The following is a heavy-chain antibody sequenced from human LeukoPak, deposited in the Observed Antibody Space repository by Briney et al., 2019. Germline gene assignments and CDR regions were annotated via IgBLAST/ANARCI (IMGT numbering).Heavy chain of an antibody. Sequence: GGSLRLSCAASGFTFSSYAMSWVRQAPGKGLEWVSAISASGGSTYYADSVKGRFTISRDNAKNSLYLQMNSLRAEDTAVYYCARREFDSLGIYNYWGQGTLVNVSS. CDR2: ISASGGST. J-gene: IGHJ4*02. V-gene: IGHV3-23*01. CDR1: GFTFSSYA. D-gene: IGHD7-27*01. CDR3: ARREFDSLGIYNY.